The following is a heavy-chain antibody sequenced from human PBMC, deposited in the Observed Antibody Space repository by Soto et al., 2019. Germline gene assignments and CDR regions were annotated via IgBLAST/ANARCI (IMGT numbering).Heavy chain of an antibody. CDR3: AQMRRDAYKPIDT. J-gene: IGHJ5*02. D-gene: IGHD3-16*01. CDR1: GLTFSDSA. CDR2: ISSSGYST. Sequence: LRLFCAASGLTFSDSAMGWVGQAAGKGLEWVSSISSSGYSTYSADSVKGRFTISRGPSKNTLYLQTNRLRDDDTAMYKRAQMRRDAYKPIDTWGQGSLVTVSS. V-gene: IGHV3-23*01.